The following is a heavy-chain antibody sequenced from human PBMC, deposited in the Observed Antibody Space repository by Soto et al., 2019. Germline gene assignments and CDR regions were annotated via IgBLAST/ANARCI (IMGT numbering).Heavy chain of an antibody. J-gene: IGHJ2*01. Sequence: VQLQGSGPGLLKPFQTLSLTCAVSGASVNSGDYYWSFIRQAPGKGLEWLAYIFYTGYTYVNPSLKSRGSISLNTSRNQFSLTLTSVTEADTAMYFCVATGSTDDFWGRGTLVSVSS. D-gene: IGHD2-21*02. CDR1: GASVNSGDYY. CDR2: IFYTGYT. V-gene: IGHV4-30-4*01. CDR3: VATGSTDDF.